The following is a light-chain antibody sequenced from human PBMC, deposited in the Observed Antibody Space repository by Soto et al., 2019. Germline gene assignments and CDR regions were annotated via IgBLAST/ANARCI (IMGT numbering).Light chain of an antibody. CDR2: HAS. Sequence: DIQLTQSPSFLSASVGDRVTITCRASQGIRNHFAWYQQKPGKAPSLLIYHASTLQSGVPSRFSGSQSGTEFTLTISSLQPEDFATYYCQQLYSYPFTFGPGTKVDVK. CDR3: QQLYSYPFT. V-gene: IGKV1-9*01. CDR1: QGIRNH. J-gene: IGKJ3*01.